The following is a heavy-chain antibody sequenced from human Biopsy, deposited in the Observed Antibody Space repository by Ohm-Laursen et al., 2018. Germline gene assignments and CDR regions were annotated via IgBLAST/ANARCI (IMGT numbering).Heavy chain of an antibody. CDR3: QGGHLPPGQFYGVDA. J-gene: IGHJ6*02. V-gene: IGHV3-53*01. D-gene: IGHD3-16*01. CDR1: GITVNDHY. Sequence: SLRLSCAASGITVNDHYMSWVRQAPEKGLEWVSSLHDRGVTYYADSVKGRFTISGDNSKNTLYLQMNGLRAEDTAVYFCQGGHLPPGQFYGVDAWGQGTTVTVSS. CDR2: LHDRGVT.